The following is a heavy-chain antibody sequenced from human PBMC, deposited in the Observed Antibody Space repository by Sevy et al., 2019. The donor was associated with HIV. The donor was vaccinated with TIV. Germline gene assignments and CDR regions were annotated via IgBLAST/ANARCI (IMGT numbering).Heavy chain of an antibody. V-gene: IGHV6-1*01. CDR3: ARGDELNSYYYGMDV. J-gene: IGHJ6*02. CDR2: TYYRSKWYN. D-gene: IGHD1-1*01. CDR1: GDSLYSSSAA. Sequence: KQSQTLSLTCAISGDSLYSSSAAWNWFRQSPSRGLEWLGRTYYRSKWYNNYAVSVKSRVTINPDTSENQFSLHLNSVTPEDTAVYFCARGDELNSYYYGMDVWGQGTTVTVSS.